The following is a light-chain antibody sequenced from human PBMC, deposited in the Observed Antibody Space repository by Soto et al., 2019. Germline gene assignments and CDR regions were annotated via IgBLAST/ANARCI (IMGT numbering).Light chain of an antibody. J-gene: IGKJ3*01. Sequence: ETVMTQSPGTLSVSLGERATLSCRASQSVSIHLAWYQQKPGQAPRLLIYDTSTRATGIPARFSGSGSGTEFTLTISSLQSEDFATYYCQQSYSTLTFGPGTKVDIK. CDR3: QQSYSTLT. V-gene: IGKV3-15*01. CDR1: QSVSIH. CDR2: DTS.